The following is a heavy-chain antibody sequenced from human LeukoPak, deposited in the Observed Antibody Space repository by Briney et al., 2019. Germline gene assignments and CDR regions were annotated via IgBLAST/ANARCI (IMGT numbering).Heavy chain of an antibody. Sequence: GESLKISCKGSGYSFTSYWIGWVRQMPGKGLEWMGIIYPGDSDTRYSPSFQGQVTISADKSISTAYLQWSSLKASDTAMYYCARQVERLLDAFDIWGQGTMVTVSS. D-gene: IGHD1-26*01. J-gene: IGHJ3*02. CDR2: IYPGDSDT. V-gene: IGHV5-51*01. CDR3: ARQVERLLDAFDI. CDR1: GYSFTSYW.